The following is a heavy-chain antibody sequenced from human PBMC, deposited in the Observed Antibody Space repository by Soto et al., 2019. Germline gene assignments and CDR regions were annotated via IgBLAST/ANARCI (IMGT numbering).Heavy chain of an antibody. CDR1: GYTFTSYG. CDR2: VNIYEGST. D-gene: IGHD5-18*01. J-gene: IGHJ4*02. V-gene: IGHV1-18*01. Sequence: QVQLVQSGDEVKKPGASVKDSCKASGYTFTSYGITWMRQAPGQQLEWMGWVNIYEGSTNYAQKFQGRVTMTTDTSTSTVYLELRSLRSDDTAIYYCARERGGYSYGDYWGQGTLVTVSS. CDR3: ARERGGYSYGDY.